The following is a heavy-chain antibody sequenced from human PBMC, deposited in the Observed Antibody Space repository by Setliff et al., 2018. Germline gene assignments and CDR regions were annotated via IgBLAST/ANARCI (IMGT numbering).Heavy chain of an antibody. V-gene: IGHV5-51*01. J-gene: IGHJ6*03. Sequence: GESLKISCKGSGYSFTSYWIGWVRQMPGKGLEWMGIIYPGDSDTRYSPSFQGQVTISADKSISPAYLQWSSLKASDTAMYYCARRGGDYNFWSGYSGTYYMDVWGKGTTVTVSS. CDR2: IYPGDSDT. CDR3: ARRGGDYNFWSGYSGTYYMDV. CDR1: GYSFTSYW. D-gene: IGHD3-3*01.